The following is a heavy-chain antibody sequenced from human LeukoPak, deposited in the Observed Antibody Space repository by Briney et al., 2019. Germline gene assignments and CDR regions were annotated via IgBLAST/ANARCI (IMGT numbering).Heavy chain of an antibody. Sequence: PSDTLSLTCAVSGYSISSSNWWGWIRQPPGKGLEWIGYIYYSGSTNYNPPLKSRVTMSVDTSKNQFSLKLSSVTAADTAVYYCARYRSDGPETTVTTGSRINWFDPWGQGTLVTVSS. V-gene: IGHV4-28*01. J-gene: IGHJ5*02. D-gene: IGHD4-17*01. CDR1: GYSISSSNW. CDR3: ARYRSDGPETTVTTGSRINWFDP. CDR2: IYYSGST.